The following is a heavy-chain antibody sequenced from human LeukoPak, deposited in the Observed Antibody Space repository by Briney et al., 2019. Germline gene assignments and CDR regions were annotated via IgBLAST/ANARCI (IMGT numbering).Heavy chain of an antibody. D-gene: IGHD5/OR15-5a*01. CDR1: GFTFSSYG. V-gene: IGHV3-30*18. Sequence: GGSLRLSCAASGFTFSSYGMHWVRQAPGKGLEWVAVISYDGSNKYYADSVRGRFTISRDNSKNTLYLQMNSLRAEDTAVYYCAKGVPPDYWGQGTLVTVSS. CDR3: AKGVPPDY. J-gene: IGHJ4*02. CDR2: ISYDGSNK.